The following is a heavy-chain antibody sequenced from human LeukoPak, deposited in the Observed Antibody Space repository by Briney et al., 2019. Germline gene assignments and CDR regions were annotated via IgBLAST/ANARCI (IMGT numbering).Heavy chain of an antibody. CDR2: MNPNSGNT. CDR1: GYSFTSHD. CDR3: ASALKRGSAGTLIDH. V-gene: IGHV1-8*01. J-gene: IGHJ4*02. Sequence: ASVKVPCKASGYSFTSHDANWVRQATGQGLEWMGWMNPNSGNTGYAQKFQDRVTMTRNTSISTAYLELSSLGSEDTAMYYCASALKRGSAGTLIDHWGQGTLVTVSS. D-gene: IGHD6-13*01.